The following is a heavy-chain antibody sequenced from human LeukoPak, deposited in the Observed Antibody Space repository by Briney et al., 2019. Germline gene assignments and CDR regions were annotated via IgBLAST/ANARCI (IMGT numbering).Heavy chain of an antibody. CDR2: IYYSGST. J-gene: IGHJ4*02. V-gene: IGHV4-39*01. CDR1: GGSISSSSYY. CDR3: RYYYDSSGYYRLFDY. D-gene: IGHD3-22*01. Sequence: SETLSLTCTVSGGSISSSSYYWGWIRQPPGTGLEWIGSIYYSGSTYYGPSLKSRVTISVDTSKNQFSLKLSSVTAADTAVYYCRYYYDSSGYYRLFDYWGQGTLVTVSS.